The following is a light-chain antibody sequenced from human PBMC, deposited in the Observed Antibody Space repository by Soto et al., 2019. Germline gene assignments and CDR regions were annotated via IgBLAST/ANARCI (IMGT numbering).Light chain of an antibody. J-gene: IGLJ2*01. V-gene: IGLV4-69*01. CDR2: LNSDGSH. CDR1: SGHSSYA. Sequence: QSVLTQSPSASASLGASVKLTCTLSSGHSSYAIAWHQQQPEKGPRYLMKLNSDGSHSKGDGIPDHFSGSSSGAERYLTISSLQSEDEADYYCQTWGTGPLVFGGGTKLTVL. CDR3: QTWGTGPLV.